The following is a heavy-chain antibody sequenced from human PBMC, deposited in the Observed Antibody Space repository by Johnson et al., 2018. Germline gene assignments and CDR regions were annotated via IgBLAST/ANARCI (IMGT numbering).Heavy chain of an antibody. CDR2: INAAGTTT. CDR1: GFTFSSYW. CDR3: ARGNFGMDV. J-gene: IGHJ6*02. Sequence: QLVESGGGLVQPGGSLTLSCAASGFTFSSYWMHWVRQAPGKGLVWVSRINAAGTTTAYADSVKGRFTISRDNAKNLLYLQMNSLTAEDTAVYYCARGNFGMDVWGQGTTVTVSS. V-gene: IGHV3-74*02.